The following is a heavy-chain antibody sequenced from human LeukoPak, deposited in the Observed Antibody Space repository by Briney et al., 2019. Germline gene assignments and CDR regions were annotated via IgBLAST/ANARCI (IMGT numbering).Heavy chain of an antibody. CDR3: AIHSAMGSHDY. CDR1: GGSISSGSYY. V-gene: IGHV4-61*02. J-gene: IGHJ4*02. Sequence: SETLSLNCTVSGGSISSGSYYWSWIRQPAGKGLEWIGRIYTSGSTNYNPSLKSRVTISVDTSKNQFSLKLSSVTAADTAVYYCAIHSAMGSHDYWGQGTLVTVSS. D-gene: IGHD2-21*01. CDR2: IYTSGST.